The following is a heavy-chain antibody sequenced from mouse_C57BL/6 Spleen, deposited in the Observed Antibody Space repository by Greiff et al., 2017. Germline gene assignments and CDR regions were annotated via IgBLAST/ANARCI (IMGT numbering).Heavy chain of an antibody. CDR3: ASLNGGYYFDY. Sequence: VQLQQSGPELVKPGASVKISCKASGYTFTDYYMNWVKQSHGKSLEWIGDINPNNGGTSYNQKFKGKATLTVDKSSSTAYMELRSLTSEDSAVYYCASLNGGYYFDYWGQGTTLTVSS. V-gene: IGHV1-26*01. J-gene: IGHJ2*01. CDR1: GYTFTDYY. CDR2: INPNNGGT.